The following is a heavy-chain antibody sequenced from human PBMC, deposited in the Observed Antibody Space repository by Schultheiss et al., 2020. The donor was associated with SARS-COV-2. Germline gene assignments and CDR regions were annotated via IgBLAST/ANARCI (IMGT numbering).Heavy chain of an antibody. CDR3: TTAHIAAAGRRVE. J-gene: IGHJ4*02. CDR2: IKSKTDGGTT. D-gene: IGHD6-13*01. V-gene: IGHV3-15*07. Sequence: GGSLRLSCAASGFTFSSYAMHWVRQAPGKGLEWVGRIKSKTDGGTTDYAAPVKGRFTISRDDSKNTLYLQMNSLKTEDTAVYSCTTAHIAAAGRRVEWGQGTLVTVSS. CDR1: GFTFSSYA.